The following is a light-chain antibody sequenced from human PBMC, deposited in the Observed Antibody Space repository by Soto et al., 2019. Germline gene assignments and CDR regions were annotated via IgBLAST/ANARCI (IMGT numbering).Light chain of an antibody. V-gene: IGKV3-20*01. J-gene: IGKJ4*01. CDR3: QQYGSSPT. Sequence: DTMLTQSPGTLALSPGEGATLSCRASQSLSGRYLAWYQQKPGQAPRLLIYGASTRATGIPDRFSGSGSGTDFTLTISRLEPEDFAVYYCQQYGSSPTFGGGTRWIS. CDR1: QSLSGRY. CDR2: GAS.